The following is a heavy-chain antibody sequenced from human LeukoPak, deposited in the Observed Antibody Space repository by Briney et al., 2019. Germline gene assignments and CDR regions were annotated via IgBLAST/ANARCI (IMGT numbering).Heavy chain of an antibody. CDR1: GFTFSDYY. D-gene: IGHD6-13*01. CDR2: ISSSGSTI. J-gene: IGHJ4*02. Sequence: GESLTLSCAASGFTFSDYYMSWIRQAPGKGLEWVSYISSSGSTIYYADSVKGRFTISRDNAKNSLYLQMNSLRAEDTAVYYCARGSHPSIAAAGPDYWGQGTLVTVSS. V-gene: IGHV3-11*01. CDR3: ARGSHPSIAAAGPDY.